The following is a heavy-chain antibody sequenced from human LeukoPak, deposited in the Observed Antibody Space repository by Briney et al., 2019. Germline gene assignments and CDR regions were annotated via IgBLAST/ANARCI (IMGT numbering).Heavy chain of an antibody. CDR2: INSDGSST. CDR3: AKGRAERWLQLDY. Sequence: GGSLRLSCAASGFSFTSYWMHWVRQAPGKGLVWVSRINSDGSSTTYADSVKGRFTMSRDNAKNTLYLQMNSLRAEDTAVYYCAKGRAERWLQLDYWGQGTLVTVSS. J-gene: IGHJ4*02. CDR1: GFSFTSYW. V-gene: IGHV3-74*01. D-gene: IGHD5-24*01.